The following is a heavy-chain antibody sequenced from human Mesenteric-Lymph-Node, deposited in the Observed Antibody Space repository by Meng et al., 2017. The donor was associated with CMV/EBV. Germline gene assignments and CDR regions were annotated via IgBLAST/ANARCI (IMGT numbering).Heavy chain of an antibody. J-gene: IGHJ4*02. CDR1: GYNFTTHW. CDR2: IYPRDSDT. V-gene: IGHV5-51*01. D-gene: IGHD6-13*01. CDR3: ARPGTIAAAGTAFDY. Sequence: GESLKISCKGSGYNFTTHWIGWVRQMPGKGLEWMGIIYPRDSDTRYSPSFQGQVTISADKSISTAYLQWSSLKASDTAMYYCARPGTIAAAGTAFDYWGQGTLVTVSS.